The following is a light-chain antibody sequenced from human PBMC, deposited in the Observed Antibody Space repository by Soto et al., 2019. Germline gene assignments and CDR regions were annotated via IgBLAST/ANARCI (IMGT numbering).Light chain of an antibody. J-gene: IGKJ1*01. CDR2: GAS. CDR1: QSVSSN. V-gene: IGKV3-15*01. CDR3: QQYNNWPPGT. Sequence: EIVLTQSPATLSLSPLEIATLSFMASQSVSSNLAWYQQKPGQAPRLLIYGASTRATGIPARFSGSGSGTEFTLTIRSLQSEDFAVYYCQQYNNWPPGTFGQGTKVDIK.